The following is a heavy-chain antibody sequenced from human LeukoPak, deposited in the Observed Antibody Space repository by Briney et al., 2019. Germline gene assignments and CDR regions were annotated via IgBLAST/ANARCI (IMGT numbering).Heavy chain of an antibody. Sequence: KPSETQSLTCTVSGGSIISSAYYWGWIRQPPGKGLEWIGSIYYSGSTYYYNPSLKSRVTTSVDTSENQFSLKLSSVTAADTAVYYCARLGKSGMTTVTTRAFDIWGQGTMVIVSS. CDR2: IYYSGSTY. J-gene: IGHJ3*02. CDR1: GGSIISSAYY. D-gene: IGHD4-17*01. V-gene: IGHV4-39*01. CDR3: ARLGKSGMTTVTTRAFDI.